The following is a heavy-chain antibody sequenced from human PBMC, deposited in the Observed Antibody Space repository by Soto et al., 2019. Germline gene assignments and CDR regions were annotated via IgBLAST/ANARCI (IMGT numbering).Heavy chain of an antibody. CDR2: IGTAGDT. J-gene: IGHJ6*03. V-gene: IGHV3-13*01. Sequence: GGSLRLSCAASGFTFSTYDMHWVRQAPGKGLEWVSVIGTAGDTPYPDSVKGRFTISRENTKNSLYLQMNNQRAGDSAVYYCVREYCSGGRCYDYMDVWGKGTTVTVSS. CDR3: VREYCSGGRCYDYMDV. D-gene: IGHD2-15*01. CDR1: GFTFSTYD.